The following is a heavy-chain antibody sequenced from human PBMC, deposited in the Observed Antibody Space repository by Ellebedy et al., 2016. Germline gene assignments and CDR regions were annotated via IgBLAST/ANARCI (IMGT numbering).Heavy chain of an antibody. J-gene: IGHJ4*02. CDR3: ARQRVQVRGWHMDN. CDR1: GGSVYSSSYF. Sequence: SETLSLTCTVSGGSVYSSSYFWGWIRQPSGKGLEWIGSVYYSGSTYYNPSLESRVTISVDTSKNQFSLKLSSVTAADTAVYYCARQRVQVRGWHMDNWGQGTPVTVSS. V-gene: IGHV4-39*01. D-gene: IGHD3-10*01. CDR2: VYYSGST.